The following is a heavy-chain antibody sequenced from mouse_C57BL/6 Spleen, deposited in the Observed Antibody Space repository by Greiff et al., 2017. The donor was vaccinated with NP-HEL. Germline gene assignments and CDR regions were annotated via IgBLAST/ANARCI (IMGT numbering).Heavy chain of an antibody. Sequence: QVQLQQPGAELVRPGSSVKLSCKASGYTFTSYWLDWVKQRPGQGLEWIGNIYPSDSETHYNQKFKDKATLTVDKSSSTAYMQLSSLTSEDSAVYYCARMMGGFDYWGQGTTLTVSS. V-gene: IGHV1-61*01. D-gene: IGHD2-3*01. CDR3: ARMMGGFDY. CDR1: GYTFTSYW. CDR2: IYPSDSET. J-gene: IGHJ2*01.